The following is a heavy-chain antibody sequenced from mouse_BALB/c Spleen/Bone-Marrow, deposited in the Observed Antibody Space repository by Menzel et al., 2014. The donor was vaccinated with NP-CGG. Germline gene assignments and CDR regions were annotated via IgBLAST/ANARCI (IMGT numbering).Heavy chain of an antibody. CDR2: IEPSDSYT. V-gene: IGHV1-69*02. J-gene: IGHJ2*02. D-gene: IGHD1-1*01. CDR1: GYTFTNYW. CDR3: ARGRTTVVSDY. Sequence: VQLQQSGAEVVKPGASVKVSCKASGYTFTNYWMQWVKQRPGQGLEWIGEIEPSDSYTNYNQDFKGKATLTVDKSSSTAYTQLSSLTSEDSAVYYCARGRTTVVSDYWGQGTSLTVSS.